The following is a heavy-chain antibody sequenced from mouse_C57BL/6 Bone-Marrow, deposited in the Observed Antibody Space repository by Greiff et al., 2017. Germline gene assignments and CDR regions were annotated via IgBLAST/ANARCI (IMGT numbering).Heavy chain of an antibody. CDR3: ARDGGWLLPSWFAY. J-gene: IGHJ3*01. CDR2: ISDGGSYT. CDR1: GFTFSSYA. Sequence: EVKLMESGGGLVKPGGSLKLSCAASGFTFSSYAMSWVRQTPEERLEWVATISDGGSYTYYPDNVKGRFTISRDNAKNNLYLQMSHLKSEDTAMYYCARDGGWLLPSWFAYWGQGTLVTVSA. D-gene: IGHD2-3*01. V-gene: IGHV5-4*01.